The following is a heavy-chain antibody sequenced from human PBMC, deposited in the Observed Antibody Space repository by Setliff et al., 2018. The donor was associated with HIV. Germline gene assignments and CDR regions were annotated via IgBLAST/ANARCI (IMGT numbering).Heavy chain of an antibody. CDR3: ARDEYAFDF. J-gene: IGHJ4*02. Sequence: GASVKVSCKASGYTFTTYYVHWVRQAPGQGLEWMGILNPSGDSTAYAQQFQGRLTLTRDTSASTAYMELSSLRSEDTAVYYCARDEYAFDFWGQGTLVTVSS. CDR1: GYTFTTYY. CDR2: LNPSGDST. V-gene: IGHV1-46*01. D-gene: IGHD2-2*01.